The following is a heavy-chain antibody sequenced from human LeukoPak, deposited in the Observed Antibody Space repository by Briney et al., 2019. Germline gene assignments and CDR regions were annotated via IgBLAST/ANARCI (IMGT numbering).Heavy chain of an antibody. J-gene: IGHJ4*02. V-gene: IGHV3-21*01. CDR1: GFTFSSYS. CDR2: ISSSSSYI. Sequence: GGSLRLSCAASGFTFSSYSMNWVRQAPGKGLEWVSSISSSSSYIYYADSVKGRFTISRDNAKNSLHLQMNSLRAEDTAVYYCASDLGYCSSTSCSPPLDYWGQGTLVTVSS. D-gene: IGHD2-2*01. CDR3: ASDLGYCSSTSCSPPLDY.